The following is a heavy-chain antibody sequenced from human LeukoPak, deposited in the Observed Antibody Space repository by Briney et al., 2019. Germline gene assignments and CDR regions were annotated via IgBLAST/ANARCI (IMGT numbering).Heavy chain of an antibody. J-gene: IGHJ3*02. V-gene: IGHV3-30-3*01. Sequence: GRSLRLSCAASGFTFSSYAMHWVRQAPGKGLEWVAVISYDGSNKYYADSVKGRFTISRDNSKNTLYLQMNSLRAEDTAVYYCAKGGIAVAIGAFDIWGQGTMVTVSS. CDR1: GFTFSSYA. CDR2: ISYDGSNK. D-gene: IGHD6-19*01. CDR3: AKGGIAVAIGAFDI.